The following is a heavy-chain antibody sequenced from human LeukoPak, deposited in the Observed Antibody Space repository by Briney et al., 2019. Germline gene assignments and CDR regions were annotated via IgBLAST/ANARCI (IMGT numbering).Heavy chain of an antibody. J-gene: IGHJ6*02. CDR3: ASARRYSGYDSWEFYYYGMDV. V-gene: IGHV4-61*02. D-gene: IGHD5-12*01. CDR2: IYTSGST. CDR1: GDPIRSDFYY. Sequence: SETLSLTCTVSGDPIRSDFYYWSWIRQPAGKELEWIGRIYTSGSTTYNPSLKSRVTISIDMSKNQFSLHLSSVTAADTAVYYCASARRYSGYDSWEFYYYGMDVWGRGTTVTVSS.